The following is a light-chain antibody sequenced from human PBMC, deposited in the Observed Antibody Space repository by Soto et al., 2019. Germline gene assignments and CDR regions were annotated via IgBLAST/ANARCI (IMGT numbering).Light chain of an antibody. CDR1: SSDVGGYNY. CDR2: DVS. Sequence: SVLTQPASGYGSPGQSITISCTGTSSDVGGYNYVSWYQQHSGKAPKLMIYDVSNRPSGVSNRFSGSKSGNTASLTISGLQAEDEADYYCGSYASSSTLYVFGTGTKVTVL. J-gene: IGLJ1*01. V-gene: IGLV2-14*01. CDR3: GSYASSSTLYV.